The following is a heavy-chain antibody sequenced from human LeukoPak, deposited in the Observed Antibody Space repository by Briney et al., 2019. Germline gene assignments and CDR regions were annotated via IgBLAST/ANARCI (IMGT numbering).Heavy chain of an antibody. V-gene: IGHV1-18*01. J-gene: IGHJ6*03. CDR3: ASRSGYYYYYMDV. CDR1: GYTFTGYG. Sequence: ASVKVSCKASGYTFTGYGISWVRQAPGQGLEWMGWISGYNGNTNYAQNLQGRVTMTTDTSTSTVYMELRSLRSDDTAVYYCASRSGYYYYYMDVWGKGTTVTISS. CDR2: ISGYNGNT.